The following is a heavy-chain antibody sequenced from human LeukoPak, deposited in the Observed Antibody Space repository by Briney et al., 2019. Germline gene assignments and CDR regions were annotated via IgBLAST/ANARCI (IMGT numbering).Heavy chain of an antibody. Sequence: PGGSLRLSCAASGFTFSDYYMSWIRQAPGKGLEWVSYISSSGSTIYYADSVKGRFTISRDNAKNSLYLQMNSLRAEDTAVYYCARAIPYNWNDQGYFDYWGQGTLVTVSS. CDR1: GFTFSDYY. V-gene: IGHV3-11*04. CDR3: ARAIPYNWNDQGYFDY. D-gene: IGHD1-20*01. CDR2: ISSSGSTI. J-gene: IGHJ4*02.